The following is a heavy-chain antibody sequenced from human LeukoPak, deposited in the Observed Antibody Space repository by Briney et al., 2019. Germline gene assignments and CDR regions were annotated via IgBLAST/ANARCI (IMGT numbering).Heavy chain of an antibody. D-gene: IGHD4-17*01. CDR2: LYSGGTT. Sequence: PGGSLRLSCAASGITVSSNYMSWVRQPPGKGLEWVSVLYSGGTTYYTDSVKGRFTISRDNSKNTMYLQMNSLRAEDTAVYYCATERLRDGYWGQGTLVTVSS. V-gene: IGHV3-53*03. CDR3: ATERLRDGY. J-gene: IGHJ4*02. CDR1: GITVSSNY.